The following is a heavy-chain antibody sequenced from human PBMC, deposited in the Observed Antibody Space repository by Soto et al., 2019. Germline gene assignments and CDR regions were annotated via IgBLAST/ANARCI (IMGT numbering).Heavy chain of an antibody. CDR1: GFTFSSYS. V-gene: IGHV3-21*01. D-gene: IGHD6-6*01. J-gene: IGHJ4*02. CDR3: ATDSSSEDY. Sequence: EVQLVESGGGLVKPGGSLRLSCAASGFTFSSYSMNWVRQAPGKGLEWVSSISSSSSYIYYADSVKGRFTISRDNAKNSLYLHMNSLRAEDTAVYYCATDSSSEDYWGQGTLVTVSS. CDR2: ISSSSSYI.